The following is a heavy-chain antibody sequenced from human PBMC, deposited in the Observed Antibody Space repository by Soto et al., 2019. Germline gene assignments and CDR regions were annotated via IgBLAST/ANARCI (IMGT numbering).Heavy chain of an antibody. CDR1: DVSCSGYY. D-gene: IGHD3-16*02. CDR3: ARASGGLRLGESSLYGEKDSFDV. CDR2: INYSGRP. J-gene: IGHJ3*01. Sequence: QAQLQSWGAGLLRPSETLSLTCGVSDVSCSGYYWSWIRQPPGKGLEWSGEINYSGRPKFNPSLKRRVTLSMDTSKDQCSLRLSSVTAADTAVYYCARASGGLRLGESSLYGEKDSFDVWDQGTLVTVSS. V-gene: IGHV4-34*01.